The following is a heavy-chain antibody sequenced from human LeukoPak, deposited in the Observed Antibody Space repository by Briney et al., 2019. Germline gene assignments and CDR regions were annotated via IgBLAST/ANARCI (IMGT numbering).Heavy chain of an antibody. J-gene: IGHJ4*02. Sequence: GGSLRLSCAASGFTFSSYAMSWVRQAPGKGLEWVSAISGSGGSTYYADSVKGRFTISRDNSKNTLYLQMNSLRAEDTAVYYCANWATKSIAARRSPPDYWGQGTLVTVSS. CDR1: GFTFSSYA. CDR3: ANWATKSIAARRSPPDY. CDR2: ISGSGGST. V-gene: IGHV3-23*01. D-gene: IGHD6-6*01.